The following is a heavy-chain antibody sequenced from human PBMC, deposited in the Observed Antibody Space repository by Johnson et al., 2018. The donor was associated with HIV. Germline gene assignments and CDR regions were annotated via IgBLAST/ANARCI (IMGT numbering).Heavy chain of an antibody. CDR3: ARASGLYYYDSSGYPRGAFDI. Sequence: QVQLVQSGGGVVQPGRSLRLSCAASGFTFSSYAMHWVRQAPGKGLEWVAVISYDGSNKYYADSVKGRFTISRDNSKNTLYLQMNSLRAEDTAVYYCARASGLYYYDSSGYPRGAFDIWGQGTMVTVSS. V-gene: IGHV3-30-3*01. CDR2: ISYDGSNK. D-gene: IGHD3-22*01. J-gene: IGHJ3*02. CDR1: GFTFSSYA.